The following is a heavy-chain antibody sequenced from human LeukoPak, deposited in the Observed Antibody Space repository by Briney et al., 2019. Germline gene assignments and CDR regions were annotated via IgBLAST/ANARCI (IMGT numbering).Heavy chain of an antibody. D-gene: IGHD3-22*01. CDR3: AKDLFTMMGPGRWFDP. J-gene: IGHJ5*02. CDR2: ISGSGGST. V-gene: IGHV3-23*01. CDR1: GFTFSSYG. Sequence: GGSLRLSCAASGFTFSSYGMSWVRQAPGKGLEWVSAISGSGGSTYYADSVKGRFTISRDNSKNTLYLQMNSLKAEDTAVYYCAKDLFTMMGPGRWFDPWGQGTLVTVSS.